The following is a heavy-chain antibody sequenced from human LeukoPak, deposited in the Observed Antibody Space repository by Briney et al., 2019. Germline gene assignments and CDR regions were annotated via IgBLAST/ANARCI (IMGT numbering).Heavy chain of an antibody. CDR3: ANAPGELAAAGEEYYFDY. Sequence: GGSLRLSCEASEFTFSSYAMSWVGQAPGKGLEWVSAIRGIGGSTYYADSVKGRFTISRDNSKNTLYLQMNSLRAEDTAVYYCANAPGELAAAGEEYYFDYWGQGTLVTVSS. J-gene: IGHJ4*02. CDR2: IRGIGGST. CDR1: EFTFSSYA. D-gene: IGHD6-13*01. V-gene: IGHV3-23*01.